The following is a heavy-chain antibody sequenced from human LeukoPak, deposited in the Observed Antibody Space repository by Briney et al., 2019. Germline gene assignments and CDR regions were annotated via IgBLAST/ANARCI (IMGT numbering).Heavy chain of an antibody. J-gene: IGHJ4*02. CDR3: TRDRGNYHDFDY. CDR2: INSDGSST. D-gene: IGHD1-7*01. CDR1: GFTFSSYW. Sequence: PGGSLRLSCAASGFTFSSYWMHWVRQAPGKGLVWVSRINSDGSSTTYADSVKGRFTISRDNAKNTLYLQMNSLRAEDTAVYYCTRDRGNYHDFDYWGQGTLVTVSS. V-gene: IGHV3-74*01.